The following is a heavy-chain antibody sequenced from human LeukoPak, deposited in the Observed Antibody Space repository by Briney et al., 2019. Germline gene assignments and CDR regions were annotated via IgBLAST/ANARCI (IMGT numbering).Heavy chain of an antibody. CDR3: ARPVVPATGITRGLGY. CDR2: ISGGSDNT. J-gene: IGHJ4*02. Sequence: GGSLRLSCAASGFTFSSYAMSWVRQAPGKGLEWVSDISGGSDNTYYADSVEGRFTISRDNSKNTLYLQMSSLRAEDTAVYYCARPVVPATGITRGLGYWGQGTLITVSS. V-gene: IGHV3-23*01. CDR1: GFTFSSYA. D-gene: IGHD1-14*01.